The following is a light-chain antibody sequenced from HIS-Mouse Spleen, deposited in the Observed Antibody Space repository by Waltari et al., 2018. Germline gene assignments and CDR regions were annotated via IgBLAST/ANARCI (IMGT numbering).Light chain of an antibody. CDR1: SSNIGAGYD. Sequence: QSVLTQPPSVSGAPGQRVTIACTGRSSNIGAGYDVPWYQQLPGTAPKPLIYGNSNRPSGVPDRFSGSKSGTSASLAITGLQAEDEADYYCQSYDSSLSGWVFGGGTKLTVL. CDR3: QSYDSSLSGWV. CDR2: GNS. J-gene: IGLJ3*02. V-gene: IGLV1-40*01.